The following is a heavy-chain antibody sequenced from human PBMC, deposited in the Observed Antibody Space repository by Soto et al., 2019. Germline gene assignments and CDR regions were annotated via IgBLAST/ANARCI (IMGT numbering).Heavy chain of an antibody. CDR3: ARVWDRTNWFDP. CDR1: GGTFSSYA. D-gene: IGHD3-16*01. CDR2: IIPIFGTA. V-gene: IGHV1-69*13. J-gene: IGHJ5*02. Sequence: ASVKVSCKASGGTFSSYAISWVRQAPGQGLEWMGGIIPIFGTANYAQKFQGRVTITADESTSTAYMELSSLRPEDTAVYYCARVWDRTNWFDPWGQGTLVTVSS.